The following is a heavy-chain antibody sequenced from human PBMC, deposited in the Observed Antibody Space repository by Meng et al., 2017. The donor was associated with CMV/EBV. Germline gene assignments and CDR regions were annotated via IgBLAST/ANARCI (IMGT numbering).Heavy chain of an antibody. J-gene: IGHJ6*02. CDR1: GFTFSSYE. Sequence: GESLKISCAASGFTFSSYEMNWVRQAPGKGLEWVSYISSSGSTIYYADSVKGRFTISRDNVKNSLYLQMNSLRAEDTAVYYCASSKGVYDSSGYYSYGMDVWGQGTTVTVSS. CDR2: ISSSGSTI. CDR3: ASSKGVYDSSGYYSYGMDV. D-gene: IGHD3-22*01. V-gene: IGHV3-48*03.